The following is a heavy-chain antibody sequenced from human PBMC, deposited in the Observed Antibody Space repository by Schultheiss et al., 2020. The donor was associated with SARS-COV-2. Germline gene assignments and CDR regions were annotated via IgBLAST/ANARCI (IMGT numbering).Heavy chain of an antibody. V-gene: IGHV3-23*01. CDR2: ISGSGGST. Sequence: GGSLRLSCAASGFTVSSNYMSWVRQAPGKGLEWVSAISGSGGSTYYADSVKGRFTISRDNSKNTLYLQMNSLRAEDTAVYYCARDQLYGIDVWGQGTTVTVSS. CDR3: ARDQLYGIDV. D-gene: IGHD2-2*01. CDR1: GFTVSSNY. J-gene: IGHJ6*02.